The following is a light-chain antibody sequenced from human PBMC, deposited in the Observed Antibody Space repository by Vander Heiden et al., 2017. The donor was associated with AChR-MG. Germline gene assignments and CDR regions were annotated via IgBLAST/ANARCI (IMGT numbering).Light chain of an antibody. Sequence: QSVMTSPPPVSAAPGQEGTISCSGSSSNTGSHYVSCYPQLTGTAPKLLIFDHNKRPSCVPERFSASKSGTSATLGITSLHTGNEADYYCETWDTTRNSVVFGGGTKVTVL. V-gene: IGLV1-51*01. CDR2: DHN. CDR1: SSNTGSHY. J-gene: IGLJ2*01. CDR3: ETWDTTRNSVV.